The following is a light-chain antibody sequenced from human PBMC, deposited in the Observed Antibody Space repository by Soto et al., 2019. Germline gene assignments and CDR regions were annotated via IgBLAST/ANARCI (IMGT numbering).Light chain of an antibody. CDR1: QSVFSS. V-gene: IGKV3-15*01. CDR3: QQYHNWPA. J-gene: IGKJ1*01. Sequence: EIVMTQSPDTLSVSPGERATLSCRASQSVFSSLAWYQQKPGQAPRFLIYGAATRATGIPARFSGSGSGTEFTLTISSLQSEDFAVYYCQQYHNWPAFGQGTKVEIK. CDR2: GAA.